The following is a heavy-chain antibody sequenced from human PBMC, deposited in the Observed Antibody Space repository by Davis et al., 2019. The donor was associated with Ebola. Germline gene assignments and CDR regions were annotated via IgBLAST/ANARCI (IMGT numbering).Heavy chain of an antibody. CDR2: VYNSGNT. V-gene: IGHV4-30-4*01. CDR3: ARERRYFDWLFLVGDYYYGMDV. J-gene: IGHJ6*02. Sequence: PSETLSLTCSVSGGSINNGDYYWSWIRQPPGKGLEWIGHVYNSGNTFYNPSLKSRVTISGDTSKSQFSLKLSSVTAADTAVYYCARERRYFDWLFLVGDYYYGMDVWGQGTTVTVSS. D-gene: IGHD3-9*01. CDR1: GGSINNGDYY.